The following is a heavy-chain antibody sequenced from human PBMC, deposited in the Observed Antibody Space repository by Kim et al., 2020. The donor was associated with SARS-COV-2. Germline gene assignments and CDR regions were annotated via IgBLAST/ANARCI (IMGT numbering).Heavy chain of an antibody. CDR3: ARDFCSGGSCPVEY. V-gene: IGHV3-30-3*01. CDR1: GFTFSTYA. Sequence: GGSLRLSCAASGFTFSTYAMHWVRQGPGKGLEWVAVISHDRSNEDYAGTVKGRFTISRDNSMKTLYLQMNSLRAEDTAVYYCARDFCSGGSCPVEYWGQGTLVTVSS. D-gene: IGHD2-15*01. J-gene: IGHJ4*02. CDR2: ISHDRSNE.